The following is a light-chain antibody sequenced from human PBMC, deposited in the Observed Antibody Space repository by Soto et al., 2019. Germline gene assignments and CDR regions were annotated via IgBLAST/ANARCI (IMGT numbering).Light chain of an antibody. CDR3: AAWYDSLNGWV. V-gene: IGLV1-44*01. J-gene: IGLJ3*02. Sequence: QSVLTQPPSASGTPGQRVTISCSGSSSNIGSNTVNWYQQLPGTAPKLLIYSNNQRPSGVRDRFSGSKSGTSASLAISGLQSEDEADYYCAAWYDSLNGWVFGGGTKLTVL. CDR2: SNN. CDR1: SSNIGSNT.